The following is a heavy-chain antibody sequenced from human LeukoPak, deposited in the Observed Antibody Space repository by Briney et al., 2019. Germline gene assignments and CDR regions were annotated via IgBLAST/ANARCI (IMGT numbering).Heavy chain of an antibody. CDR1: GFTFDDYA. V-gene: IGHV3-23*01. J-gene: IGHJ4*02. D-gene: IGHD3-9*01. CDR3: AKAHYDILTGSYYFDY. CDR2: ISGSGGST. Sequence: GGSLRLSCAASGFTFDDYAMHWVRQAPGKGLEWVSAISGSGGSTYYADSVKGRFTISRDNSKNTLYLQMNSLRAEDTAVYYCAKAHYDILTGSYYFDYWGQGTLVTVSS.